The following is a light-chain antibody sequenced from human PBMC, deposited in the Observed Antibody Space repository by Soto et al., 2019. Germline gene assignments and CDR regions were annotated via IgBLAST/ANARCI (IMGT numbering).Light chain of an antibody. J-gene: IGKJ4*01. CDR2: DGF. Sequence: DIQMTQSPSTLSASVGDRVTITCRASQSINNWLAWYQQKPGKAPKLLIYDGFSLESGVPLRFSGNGFGTEFTLTISSLQPDDSATYYCQQYKRYSLTFGGGTKVEIK. CDR1: QSINNW. V-gene: IGKV1-5*01. CDR3: QQYKRYSLT.